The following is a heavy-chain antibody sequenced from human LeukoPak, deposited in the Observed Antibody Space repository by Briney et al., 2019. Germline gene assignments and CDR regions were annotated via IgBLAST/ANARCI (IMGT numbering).Heavy chain of an antibody. V-gene: IGHV1-2*04. Sequence: ASVKVSCKASGYTLTGYYMHWVRQAPGQGLEWMGWINPNSGGTNYAQKFQGWVTMTRDTSISTAYMELSRLRSDDTAVYYRARRGDSSSWYRAIDYWGQGTLVTVSS. CDR3: ARRGDSSSWYRAIDY. D-gene: IGHD6-13*01. CDR2: INPNSGGT. CDR1: GYTLTGYY. J-gene: IGHJ4*02.